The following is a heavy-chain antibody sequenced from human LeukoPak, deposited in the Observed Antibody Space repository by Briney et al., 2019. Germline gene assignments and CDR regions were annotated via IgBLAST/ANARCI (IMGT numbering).Heavy chain of an antibody. Sequence: SETLSLTCTVSGGSISSYYWSWIRQPPGKGLEWIGYIYYSGSTNYNPSLKSRVTISVDTSKNQFSLKLSSVTAADTAVYYCARAPSMVRGVKHYYYYGMDVWGQGTTVTVSS. CDR3: ARAPSMVRGVKHYYYYGMDV. V-gene: IGHV4-59*01. D-gene: IGHD3-10*01. CDR2: IYYSGST. J-gene: IGHJ6*02. CDR1: GGSISSYY.